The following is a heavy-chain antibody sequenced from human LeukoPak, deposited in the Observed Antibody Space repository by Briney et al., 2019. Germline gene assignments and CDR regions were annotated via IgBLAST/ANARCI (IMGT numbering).Heavy chain of an antibody. D-gene: IGHD5-12*01. Sequence: GGSLRLSCAASGFSFSNYEMSWVRQAPGKGLEWISYITASSTTIYYADSVKGRFTISRDNAKNSLYLQMNGLRGEDTAVYYCAKGPGARGHFNWFDPWGQGTLVTVSS. CDR2: ITASSTTI. V-gene: IGHV3-48*03. J-gene: IGHJ5*02. CDR1: GFSFSNYE. CDR3: AKGPGARGHFNWFDP.